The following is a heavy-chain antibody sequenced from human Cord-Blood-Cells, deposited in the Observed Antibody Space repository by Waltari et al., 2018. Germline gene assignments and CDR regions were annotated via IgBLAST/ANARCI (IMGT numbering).Heavy chain of an antibody. CDR1: GYTFTSYA. CDR2: INAGNGNT. CDR3: ARGGASRELFKGAFDI. V-gene: IGHV1-3*01. J-gene: IGHJ3*02. D-gene: IGHD3-10*01. Sequence: QVQLVQSGAEVKKPGASVKVSCKASGYTFTSYAMHWVRQASGQRLEWMGWINAGNGNTKYSQKFQGRVTITRDTSASTAYMELSSLRSEDTAVYYCARGGASRELFKGAFDIWGQGTMVTVSS.